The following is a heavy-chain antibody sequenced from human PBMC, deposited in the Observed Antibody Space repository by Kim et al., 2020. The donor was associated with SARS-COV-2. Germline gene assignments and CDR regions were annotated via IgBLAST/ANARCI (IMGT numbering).Heavy chain of an antibody. D-gene: IGHD3-10*01. CDR1: GFTFSSYG. CDR3: AKAGYYYGSGSLTDY. J-gene: IGHJ4*02. V-gene: IGHV3-30*18. Sequence: GGSLRLSCAASGFTFSSYGMHWVRQAPGKGLEWVAVISYDGSNKYYADSVKGRFTISRDNSKNTLYLQMNSLRAEDTAVYYCAKAGYYYGSGSLTDYWGQGTLVTVSS. CDR2: ISYDGSNK.